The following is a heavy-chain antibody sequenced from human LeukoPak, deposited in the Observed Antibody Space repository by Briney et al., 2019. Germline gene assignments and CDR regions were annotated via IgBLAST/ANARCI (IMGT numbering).Heavy chain of an antibody. CDR2: ISGSGGST. CDR3: AREGGYSYGCIDY. CDR1: GFTFSSYA. D-gene: IGHD5-18*01. V-gene: IGHV3-23*01. J-gene: IGHJ4*02. Sequence: GGSLRLSCAASGFTFSSYAMSWVRQAPGKGLEWVSAISGSGGSTYYADSVKGRFTISRDNSKNTLYLQMNSLSAEDTAVYYCAREGGYSYGCIDYWGQGTLVTVSS.